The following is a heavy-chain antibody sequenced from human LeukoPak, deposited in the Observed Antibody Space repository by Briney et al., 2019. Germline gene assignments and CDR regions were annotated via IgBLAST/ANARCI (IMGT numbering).Heavy chain of an antibody. V-gene: IGHV1-2*02. J-gene: IGHJ4*02. Sequence: ASVKVSCKASGYTFTGNDMHWGRQAPGQGLEWMGWINPNSGGTNYAQNFQGRVTMTRDTSISTAYMEVSRLRSDDTAVYYCARENSSGYYYWRQGTLVTVSS. CDR1: GYTFTGND. CDR3: ARENSSGYYY. D-gene: IGHD3-22*01. CDR2: INPNSGGT.